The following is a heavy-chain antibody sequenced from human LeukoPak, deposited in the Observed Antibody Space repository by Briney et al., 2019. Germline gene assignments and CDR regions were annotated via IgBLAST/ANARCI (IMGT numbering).Heavy chain of an antibody. D-gene: IGHD6-13*01. Sequence: GASVKVSCKASGGTFSSYAISWVRQAPGQGLGWMGRIIPILGIANYAQKFQGRVTITADKSTSTAYMELSSLRSEDTAVYYCARTPATAGPLFDYWGQGTLVTVSS. J-gene: IGHJ4*02. CDR3: ARTPATAGPLFDY. CDR1: GGTFSSYA. CDR2: IIPILGIA. V-gene: IGHV1-69*04.